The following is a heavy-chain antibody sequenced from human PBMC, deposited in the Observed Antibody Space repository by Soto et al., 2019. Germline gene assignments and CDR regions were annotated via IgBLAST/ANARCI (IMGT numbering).Heavy chain of an antibody. J-gene: IGHJ6*02. CDR1: GFTFSSYE. CDR2: ISSSGSTI. Sequence: VGSLSLSCAASGFTFSSYEMNWVRQAPGKGLEWVSYISSSGSTIYYADSVKGRFTISRDNAKNTLYLQMNSLRAEDTAVYYCAKFWRSSGWYSRRYYYYGMDVWGQGTTVTVS. V-gene: IGHV3-48*03. D-gene: IGHD6-19*01. CDR3: AKFWRSSGWYSRRYYYYGMDV.